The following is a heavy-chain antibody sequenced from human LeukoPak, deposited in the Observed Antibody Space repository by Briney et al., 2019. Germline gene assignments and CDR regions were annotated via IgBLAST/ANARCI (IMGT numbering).Heavy chain of an antibody. CDR1: GFTFSSYA. Sequence: PGGSLRLSCAASGFTFSSYAMHWVRQAPGKGLEWVAVISYDGSNKYYADSVKGRFTISRDNSKNTLYLQMNSLRAEDTAVYYCAIGKNRIAAAYFDYWGQGTLVTVSS. CDR2: ISYDGSNK. V-gene: IGHV3-30*04. D-gene: IGHD6-13*01. J-gene: IGHJ4*02. CDR3: AIGKNRIAAAYFDY.